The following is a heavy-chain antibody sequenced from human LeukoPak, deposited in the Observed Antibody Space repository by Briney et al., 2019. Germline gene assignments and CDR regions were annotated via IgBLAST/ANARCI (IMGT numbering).Heavy chain of an antibody. V-gene: IGHV3-21*01. CDR2: ISSSGSYI. CDR3: ARVYTRDDAFDI. J-gene: IGHJ3*02. CDR1: RFTFSSYS. Sequence: GSLRLSCAASRFTFSSYSMNWVHQAPGKGLEWVSSISSSGSYIYYADSVKGRFTISRDNAKNSLYLQMNSLRAEDSSVYYCARVYTRDDAFDIWGQGTMVTVSS. D-gene: IGHD2-8*01.